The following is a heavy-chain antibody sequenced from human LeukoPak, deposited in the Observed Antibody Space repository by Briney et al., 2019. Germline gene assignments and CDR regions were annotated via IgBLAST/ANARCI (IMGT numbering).Heavy chain of an antibody. D-gene: IGHD3-22*01. Sequence: PGGSLSLSCAASGFTFSSYATSWVRQAPGKGLEWVSAISGSGANTYYADSAKGRFTISRDNSKNTLYLQMNSLRAEDTAVYYCATYSSLNRREFQYWGQGTLLTVSS. CDR1: GFTFSSYA. CDR3: ATYSSLNRREFQY. CDR2: ISGSGANT. J-gene: IGHJ1*01. V-gene: IGHV3-23*01.